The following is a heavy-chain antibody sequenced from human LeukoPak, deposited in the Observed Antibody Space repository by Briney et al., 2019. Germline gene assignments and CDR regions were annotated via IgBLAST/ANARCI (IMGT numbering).Heavy chain of an antibody. Sequence: GGSLRLSCAASGFTFSTFAMIWVRQPPGKGLEWVSSIFPSGGEIHYADSVRGRFTISRDNSKSTLSLQMNSLRAEDTAVYYCARDVTTVVGDAFDIWGQGTMVTVSS. CDR1: GFTFSTFA. CDR2: IFPSGGEI. J-gene: IGHJ3*02. V-gene: IGHV3-23*01. D-gene: IGHD4-23*01. CDR3: ARDVTTVVGDAFDI.